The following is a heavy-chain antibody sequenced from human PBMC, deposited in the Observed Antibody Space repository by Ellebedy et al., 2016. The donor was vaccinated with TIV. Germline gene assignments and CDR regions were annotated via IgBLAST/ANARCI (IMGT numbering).Heavy chain of an antibody. CDR2: ISSSSRYI. Sequence: GESLKISCAASGFSFSTFSMNWVRQAPGKGLEWVSSISSSSRYIYYADSVKGRFNISRDNTKPPLYLQMNILAAEDKAMYYCATQRKGVPSSKDYDPFDIWGQGTMVTVSS. V-gene: IGHV3-21*01. J-gene: IGHJ3*02. CDR3: ATQRKGVPSSKDYDPFDI. D-gene: IGHD2-2*01. CDR1: GFSFSTFS.